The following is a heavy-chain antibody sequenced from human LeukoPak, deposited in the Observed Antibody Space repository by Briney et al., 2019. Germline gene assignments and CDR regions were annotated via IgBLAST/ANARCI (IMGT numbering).Heavy chain of an antibody. V-gene: IGHV1-46*01. Sequence: ASVRVSCKASGYSFTNCYMHWVRQAPGQGLEWMGMINPSGGSITHAQKFQGRVTMTRDMSTSTVYMELSSLTSEDTAVYYCARTRGYYFDYWGQGTLVTVSS. CDR2: INPSGGSI. CDR1: GYSFTNCY. J-gene: IGHJ4*02. CDR3: ARTRGYYFDY.